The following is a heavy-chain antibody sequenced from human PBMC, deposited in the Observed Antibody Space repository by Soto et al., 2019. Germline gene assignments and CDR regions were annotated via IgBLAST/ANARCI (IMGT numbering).Heavy chain of an antibody. D-gene: IGHD3-3*01. CDR1: GYSFTNNY. Sequence: QVQLVQSGAEVIKPGASVKISCKASGYSFTNNYINWVRQAPGQGLEWVGLINPSGASTTYAQNFKGRVTRTRDTSTRTVYMELSSLRSDDTAVYYCARVYGLVKHDAFWSGYYDYWGQGTQVTVSS. CDR3: ARVYGLVKHDAFWSGYYDY. CDR2: INPSGAST. J-gene: IGHJ4*02. V-gene: IGHV1-46*01.